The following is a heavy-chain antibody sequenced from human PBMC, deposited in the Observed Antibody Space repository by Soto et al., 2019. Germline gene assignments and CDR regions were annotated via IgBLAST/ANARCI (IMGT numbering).Heavy chain of an antibody. CDR1: GFSFSTYA. D-gene: IGHD6-19*01. CDR3: AKDAARTSGWYYFDY. J-gene: IGHJ4*02. Sequence: GGSLRLSCAASGFSFSTYAMGWVRQAPGKGLEWVSVMSNTGGNRYYADSVKGRFTISRDNSKNTLFLQMSSLRAEDTAVYYCAKDAARTSGWYYFDYWGQGSLVTVSS. CDR2: MSNTGGNR. V-gene: IGHV3-23*01.